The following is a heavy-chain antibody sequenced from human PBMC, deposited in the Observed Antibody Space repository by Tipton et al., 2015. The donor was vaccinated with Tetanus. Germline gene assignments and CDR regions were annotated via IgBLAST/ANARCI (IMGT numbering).Heavy chain of an antibody. Sequence: SLRLSCAASGFDFRNYDMHWVRQAPGKGLEWVSLIGFRGNTHYADSVKGRLIISRDNPKNTVYLQLNSLGPEDTATYYCTRGPRSFPFDYWGLGTLVTVSP. J-gene: IGHJ4*02. CDR1: GFDFRNYD. CDR2: IGFRGNT. CDR3: TRGPRSFPFDY. V-gene: IGHV3-NL1*01. D-gene: IGHD1-26*01.